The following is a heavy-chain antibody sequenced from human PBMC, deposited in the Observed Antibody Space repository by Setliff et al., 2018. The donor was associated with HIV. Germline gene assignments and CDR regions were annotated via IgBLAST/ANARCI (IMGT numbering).Heavy chain of an antibody. J-gene: IGHJ6*02. Sequence: SLRLSCAASGFTFDDYAMHWVRQAPGKGLEWVSSISWNSGTIDYADSVKGRFTISRDNAKNSLYLQMNSLRGEDTAVYFCARPTNIDTLYYGSQSFYMYYYGMDVWGQGTTVTVSS. V-gene: IGHV3-9*01. D-gene: IGHD3-10*01. CDR1: GFTFDDYA. CDR2: ISWNSGTI. CDR3: ARPTNIDTLYYGSQSFYMYYYGMDV.